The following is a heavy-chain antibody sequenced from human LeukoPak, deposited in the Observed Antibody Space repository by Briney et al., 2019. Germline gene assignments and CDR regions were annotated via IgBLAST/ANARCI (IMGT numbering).Heavy chain of an antibody. CDR2: INPNTGGT. Sequence: ASVKVSCKASGYTFTGYYMHWVRQAPGQGLEWMGWINPNTGGTNYAQKFQGRVTMTKDTSISTAYMELSSLRSDDTAVYYRARGGWGLVQLRCEYWGQGTLVTVSS. D-gene: IGHD1-1*01. J-gene: IGHJ4*02. V-gene: IGHV1-2*02. CDR3: ARGGWGLVQLRCEY. CDR1: GYTFTGYY.